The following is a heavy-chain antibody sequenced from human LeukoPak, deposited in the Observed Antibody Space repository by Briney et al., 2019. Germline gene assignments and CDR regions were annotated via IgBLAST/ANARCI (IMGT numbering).Heavy chain of an antibody. J-gene: IGHJ4*02. D-gene: IGHD3-22*01. CDR2: INPHSGDT. CDR1: GYTFNGYY. V-gene: IGHV1-2*02. CDR3: ARGKGYYESSGYYPFDY. Sequence: ASVKVSCTASGYTFNGYYMHWVRRAPGQGLEWLGWINPHSGDTNYAQKFQGRFTMTRDTSISTAYMELSRLRSDDTAVYYCARGKGYYESSGYYPFDYWGQGTLVTVSS.